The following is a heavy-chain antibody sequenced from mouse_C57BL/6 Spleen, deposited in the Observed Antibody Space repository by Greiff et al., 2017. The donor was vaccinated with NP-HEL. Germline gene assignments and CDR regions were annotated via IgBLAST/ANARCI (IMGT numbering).Heavy chain of an antibody. V-gene: IGHV14-4*01. CDR3: TTDYSNPWFAY. CDR2: IDPENGDT. CDR1: GFNIKDDY. D-gene: IGHD2-5*01. Sequence: VQLQQSGAELVRPGASVKLSCTASGFNIKDDYMHWVKQRPEQGLEWIGWIDPENGDTEYASKFQGKATITADTSSNTAYLQLSSLTSEDTAVYYCTTDYSNPWFAYWGQRTLVTVSA. J-gene: IGHJ3*01.